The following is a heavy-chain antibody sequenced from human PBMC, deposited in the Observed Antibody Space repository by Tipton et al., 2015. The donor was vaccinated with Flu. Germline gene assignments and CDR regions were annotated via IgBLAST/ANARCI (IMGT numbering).Heavy chain of an antibody. CDR2: IYYSGST. J-gene: IGHJ4*02. CDR1: GGSISSSSYY. CDR3: ARLPGIVGATDY. V-gene: IGHV4-39*07. Sequence: TLSLTCTVSGGSISSSSYYWGWIRQPPGKGLGWIGSIYYSGSTYYNPSLKSRVTISVDTSKNQFSLKLSSVTAADTAVYYCARLPGIVGATDYWGQGTLVTVSS. D-gene: IGHD1-26*01.